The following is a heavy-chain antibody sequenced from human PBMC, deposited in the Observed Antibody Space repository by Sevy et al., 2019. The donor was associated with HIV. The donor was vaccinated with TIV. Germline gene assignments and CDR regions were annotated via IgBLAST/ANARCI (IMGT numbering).Heavy chain of an antibody. J-gene: IGHJ6*03. CDR2: IRYDGSNK. D-gene: IGHD1-7*01. CDR3: AKVPAGGTTLYYYYYMDV. CDR1: GFTFSSYG. V-gene: IGHV3-30*02. Sequence: GGSLRLSCAASGFTFSSYGMHWVRQAPGKGLEWVAFIRYDGSNKYYADSVKGRFTISRDNSKNTLCLQMNSLRAEDTAVYYCAKVPAGGTTLYYYYYMDVWGKGTTVTVSS.